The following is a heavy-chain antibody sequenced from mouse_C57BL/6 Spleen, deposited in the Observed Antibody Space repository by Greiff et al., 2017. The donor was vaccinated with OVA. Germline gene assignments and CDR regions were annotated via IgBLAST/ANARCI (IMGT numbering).Heavy chain of an antibody. J-gene: IGHJ4*01. CDR2: IWSGGST. CDR3: AKTRLDHYYAMDY. D-gene: IGHD6-1*01. V-gene: IGHV2-4*01. Sequence: VKLMESGPGLVQPSQSLSITCTVSGFSLTSYGVHWVRQPPGKGLEWLGVIWSGGSTDYNAAFISRLSISKDNSKSQVFFKMNSLQADDTAIYYCAKTRLDHYYAMDYWGQGTSVTVSS. CDR1: GFSLTSYG.